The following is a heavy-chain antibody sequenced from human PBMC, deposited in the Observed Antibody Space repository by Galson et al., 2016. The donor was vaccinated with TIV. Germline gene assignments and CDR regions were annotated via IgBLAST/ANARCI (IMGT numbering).Heavy chain of an antibody. CDR1: GYTFIDYF. CDR3: ASMIRGFRPY. J-gene: IGHJ4*02. Sequence: VKVSCKVSGYTFIDYFIHWVQQAPGKGLEWMGNIDPEDGETIYAEKFQGRVSISADTSTNTAYLELSSLRYEDTAFYYCASMIRGFRPYWGQRTLVTVSS. D-gene: IGHD3-10*01. CDR2: IDPEDGET. V-gene: IGHV1-69-2*01.